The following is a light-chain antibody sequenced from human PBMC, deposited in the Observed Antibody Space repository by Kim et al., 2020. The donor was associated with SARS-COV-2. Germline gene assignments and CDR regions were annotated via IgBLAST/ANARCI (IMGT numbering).Light chain of an antibody. CDR3: VVWDDRMNVWV. CDR1: SSNIESNP. J-gene: IGLJ3*02. CDR2: GND. V-gene: IGLV1-44*01. Sequence: GERVTISCSGSSSNIESNPVKRFHQVPGADPRLLIYGNDQRPSGVPDRFSASKSGASASLAISGRQSEDEADYYCVVWDDRMNVWVSGGGTQLTVL.